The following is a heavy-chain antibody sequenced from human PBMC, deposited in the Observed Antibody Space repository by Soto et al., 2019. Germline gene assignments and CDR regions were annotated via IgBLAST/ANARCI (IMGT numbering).Heavy chain of an antibody. Sequence: PGESRRRSWAASGFTVSKYAMIWVGEAPGKGLEWVSTITGSGGSTYYADSVKGRFTISRDKSKSTLNLQMNSLRAEDTALYFCAKDSGLRGKSGKDWLDHWGQGSLVTVSS. CDR1: GFTVSKYA. J-gene: IGHJ5*02. V-gene: IGHV3-23*01. D-gene: IGHD3-10*01. CDR3: AKDSGLRGKSGKDWLDH. CDR2: ITGSGGST.